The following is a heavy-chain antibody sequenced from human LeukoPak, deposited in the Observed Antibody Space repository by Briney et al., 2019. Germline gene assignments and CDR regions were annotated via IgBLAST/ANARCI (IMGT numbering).Heavy chain of an antibody. CDR2: IYYSGDT. V-gene: IGHV4-59*01. J-gene: IGHJ4*02. D-gene: IGHD3-9*01. CDR3: ARASTYYDILTGYTVYYFDY. Sequence: PSETLSLTCTVSGGSISSYYWSWIRQPPGKGLEFIGYIYYSGDTNYNPSLKSRVTISVDTSKNQFSLKLSSVTAADTAVYYCARASTYYDILTGYTVYYFDYWGQGTLVTVSS. CDR1: GGSISSYY.